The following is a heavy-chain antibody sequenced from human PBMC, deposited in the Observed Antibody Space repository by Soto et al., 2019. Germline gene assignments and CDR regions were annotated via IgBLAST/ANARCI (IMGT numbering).Heavy chain of an antibody. Sequence: SETLSLTCAVYGGSFSGYYWSWIRQPPGKGLEWIGSIYYSGSTYYNPSLKSRVTISVDTSKNQFSLKLSSVTAADTAVYYCARLDTAMVLDYWGQGTLVTVSS. V-gene: IGHV4-34*01. J-gene: IGHJ4*02. D-gene: IGHD5-18*01. CDR3: ARLDTAMVLDY. CDR2: IYYSGST. CDR1: GGSFSGYY.